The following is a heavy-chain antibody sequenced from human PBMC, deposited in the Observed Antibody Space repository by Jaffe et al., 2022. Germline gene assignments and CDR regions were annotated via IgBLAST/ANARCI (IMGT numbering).Heavy chain of an antibody. CDR2: INHSGST. V-gene: IGHV4-34*01. CDR3: ARGVGYCSSTSCSRKGYYYYYMDV. D-gene: IGHD2-2*01. J-gene: IGHJ6*03. CDR1: GGSFSGYY. Sequence: QVQLQQWGAGLLKPSETLSLTCAVYGGSFSGYYWSWIRQPPGKGLEWIGEINHSGSTNYNPSLKSRVTISVDTSKNQFSLKLSSVTAADTAVYYCARGVGYCSSTSCSRKGYYYYYMDVWGKGTTVTVSS.